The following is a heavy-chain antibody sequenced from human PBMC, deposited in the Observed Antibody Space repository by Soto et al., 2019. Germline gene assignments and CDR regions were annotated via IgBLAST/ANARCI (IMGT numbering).Heavy chain of an antibody. CDR1: GGSFSGYY. CDR2: INHSGST. Sequence: QVQLQQWGAGLLKPSETLSLTCAVYGGSFSGYYWSWIRQPPGKGLEWIGEINHSGSTNYNPSLKSRVTISVDTSKNQFSLKLSSVTVADTAVYYCARGAMAIVVVPAAPLDYWGQGTLVTVSS. J-gene: IGHJ4*02. D-gene: IGHD2-2*01. V-gene: IGHV4-34*01. CDR3: ARGAMAIVVVPAAPLDY.